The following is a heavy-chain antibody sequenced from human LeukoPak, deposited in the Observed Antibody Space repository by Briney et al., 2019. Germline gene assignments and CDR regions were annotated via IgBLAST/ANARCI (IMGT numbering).Heavy chain of an antibody. Sequence: GGSLRLSCAASGFTFSSYSMNWVRQAPGKGLEWVSSISSSSSYIYYADSVKGRFTISRDNAKNSLYLQMNSLRAEDTAVYYCARGGEGSPNSFDYWGQGTLVTVSS. CDR1: GFTFSSYS. V-gene: IGHV3-21*01. CDR2: ISSSSSYI. J-gene: IGHJ4*02. CDR3: ARGGEGSPNSFDY. D-gene: IGHD3-16*01.